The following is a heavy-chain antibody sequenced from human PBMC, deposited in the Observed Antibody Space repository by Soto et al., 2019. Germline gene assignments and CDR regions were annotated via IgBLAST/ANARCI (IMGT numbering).Heavy chain of an antibody. V-gene: IGHV4-38-2*01. Sequence: SETLSLTCDVSGYAISSGFYWAWTRQPPGKRLEWIGNIYFTGTTSYNPSLKTRVTMSVDTSKNQFSLRLSSVTAADTAVFYCARVRRIGMSGSPGDSWGQGTQVTVSS. CDR1: GYAISSGFY. J-gene: IGHJ4*02. CDR2: IYFTGTT. CDR3: ARVRRIGMSGSPGDS. D-gene: IGHD3-10*01.